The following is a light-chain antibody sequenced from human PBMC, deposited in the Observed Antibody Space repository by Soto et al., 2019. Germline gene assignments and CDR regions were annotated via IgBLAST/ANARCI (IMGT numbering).Light chain of an antibody. Sequence: QSALTQPASVSGAPGPSITLSCTGTSSDVGGYNYVSWYQQHPGKAPKLMIYDVSNRPSGVSNRFSGSKSGNTASLTISGLQAEDEADYYCRSYTSSNTYVFGTGTKVTVL. CDR2: DVS. V-gene: IGLV2-14*01. J-gene: IGLJ1*01. CDR1: SSDVGGYNY. CDR3: RSYTSSNTYV.